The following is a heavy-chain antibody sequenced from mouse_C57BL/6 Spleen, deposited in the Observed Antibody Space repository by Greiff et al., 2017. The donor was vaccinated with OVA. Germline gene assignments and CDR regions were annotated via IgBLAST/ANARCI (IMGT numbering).Heavy chain of an antibody. CDR2: INYDGSST. J-gene: IGHJ1*03. V-gene: IGHV5-16*01. D-gene: IGHD4-1*01. Sequence: EVKLVESEGGLVQPGSSMKLSCTASGFTFSDYYMAWVRQVPEKGLEWVANINYDGSSTYYLDSLKSRFIISRDNAKNILYLQMSSLKSEDTATYYCARAWDVWYFDVWGTGTTVTVSS. CDR3: ARAWDVWYFDV. CDR1: GFTFSDYY.